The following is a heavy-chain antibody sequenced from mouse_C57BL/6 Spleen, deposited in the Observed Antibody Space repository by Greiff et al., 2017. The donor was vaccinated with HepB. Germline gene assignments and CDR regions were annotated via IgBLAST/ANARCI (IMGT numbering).Heavy chain of an antibody. CDR2: ISSGSSTI. Sequence: EVKLEESGGGLVKPGGSLKLSCAASGFTFSDYGMHWVRQAPEKGLEWVAYISSGSSTIYYADTVKGRFTISRDNAKNTLFLQMTSLRSEDTAMYYCARESYYGSNWYFDVWGTGTTVTVSS. CDR1: GFTFSDYG. D-gene: IGHD1-1*01. CDR3: ARESYYGSNWYFDV. J-gene: IGHJ1*03. V-gene: IGHV5-17*01.